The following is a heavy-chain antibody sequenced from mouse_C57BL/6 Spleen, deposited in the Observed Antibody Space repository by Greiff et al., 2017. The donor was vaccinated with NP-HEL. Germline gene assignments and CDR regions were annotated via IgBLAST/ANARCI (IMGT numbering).Heavy chain of an antibody. Sequence: SGPELVKPGASVKISCKASGYSFTDYNMNWVKQSNGKSLEWIGVINPNYGTTSYNQKFKGKATLTVDQSSSTAYMQLNSLTSEDSAVYYCARGITTVVARYFDVWGTGTTVTVSS. CDR2: INPNYGTT. V-gene: IGHV1-39*01. J-gene: IGHJ1*03. CDR3: ARGITTVVARYFDV. CDR1: GYSFTDYN. D-gene: IGHD1-1*01.